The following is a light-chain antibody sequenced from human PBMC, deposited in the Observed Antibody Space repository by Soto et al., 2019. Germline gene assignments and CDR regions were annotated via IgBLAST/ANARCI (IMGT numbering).Light chain of an antibody. CDR1: QGISSY. V-gene: IGKV1-9*01. J-gene: IGKJ4*01. CDR2: AAS. Sequence: DIQLTQSPSFLSASVGNRVTITCRASQGISSYLAWYQQKPGKAPKLLIYAASTLQSGVPSRFSGSESGTHFTLTITSLQPEDFATYYCQQYNSYPLTFGGGTKVEIK. CDR3: QQYNSYPLT.